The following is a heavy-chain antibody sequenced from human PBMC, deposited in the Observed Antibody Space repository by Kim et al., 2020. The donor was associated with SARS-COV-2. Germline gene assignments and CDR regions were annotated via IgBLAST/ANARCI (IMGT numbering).Heavy chain of an antibody. Sequence: GRFTISRDNSKNTLYLQMNSLRAEDTAVYYCARAYYDILTGYYIPYYFDYWGQGTLVTVSS. V-gene: IGHV3-66*01. D-gene: IGHD3-9*01. CDR3: ARAYYDILTGYYIPYYFDY. J-gene: IGHJ4*02.